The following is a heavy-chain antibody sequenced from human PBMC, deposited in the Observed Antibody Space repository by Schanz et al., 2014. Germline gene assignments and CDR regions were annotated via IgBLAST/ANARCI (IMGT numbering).Heavy chain of an antibody. V-gene: IGHV3-9*01. Sequence: EVQVVESGGGLVQPGGSLRLSCAASGFTFTNYAMSWVRQAPGKGLEWVSNIPWNGAAIGYAGSVRGRFTISRDSAKNSLYLQMNSLRPEDTALYYCAKGSRSGSKVMDVWGRGTTVTVSS. CDR3: AKGSRSGSKVMDV. D-gene: IGHD3-10*01. CDR2: IPWNGAAI. J-gene: IGHJ6*03. CDR1: GFTFTNYA.